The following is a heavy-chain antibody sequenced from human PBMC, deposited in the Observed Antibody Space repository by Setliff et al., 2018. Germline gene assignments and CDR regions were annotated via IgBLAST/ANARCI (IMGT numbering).Heavy chain of an antibody. CDR1: GGSISSGDYY. V-gene: IGHV4-30-4*08. D-gene: IGHD6-13*01. CDR2: IYYSGST. Sequence: PSETLSLTCTVSGGSISSGDYYWSWIRQPPGKGLEWIGYIYYSGSTYYNPSLKSRVTISVDTSKNQFSLKLSSVTAADTAVYYCATGWAAAAGTFDYYMDVWGKGTTVTVSS. CDR3: ATGWAAAAGTFDYYMDV. J-gene: IGHJ6*03.